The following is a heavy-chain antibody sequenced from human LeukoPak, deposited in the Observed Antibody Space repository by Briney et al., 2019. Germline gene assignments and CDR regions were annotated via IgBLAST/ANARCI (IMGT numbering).Heavy chain of an antibody. Sequence: SGGSLRLSCTTSGFTFGDYAMSWFRQAPGKGLEWVSAISRTGDTTYYADSVKGRFTISRDNSKNTLYLQMNSLRAEDTAVYYCAKTHAGNYFDYWGQGALITVSS. CDR2: ISRTGDTT. CDR3: AKTHAGNYFDY. J-gene: IGHJ4*02. CDR1: GFTFGDYA. V-gene: IGHV3-23*01.